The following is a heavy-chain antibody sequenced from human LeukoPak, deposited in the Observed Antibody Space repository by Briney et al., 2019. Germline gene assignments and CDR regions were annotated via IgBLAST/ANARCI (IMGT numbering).Heavy chain of an antibody. Sequence: SGTLSLTCAVSGGSISSGGYSWSWIRQLPGKGLEWIGYIYYSGSTYYNPSLKSRVTISVDTSKNQFSLKLSSVTAADTAVYYCARVTTVTTIWFDPWGQGTLVTVSS. J-gene: IGHJ5*02. CDR2: IYYSGST. CDR1: GGSISSGGYS. V-gene: IGHV4-30-4*07. CDR3: ARVTTVTTIWFDP. D-gene: IGHD4-11*01.